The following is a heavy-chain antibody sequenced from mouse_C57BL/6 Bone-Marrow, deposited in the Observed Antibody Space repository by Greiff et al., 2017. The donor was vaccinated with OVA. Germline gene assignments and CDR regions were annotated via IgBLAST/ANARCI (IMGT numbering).Heavy chain of an antibody. CDR1: GYTFTSYW. Sequence: VQLQQPGAELVRPGSSVKLSCKASGYTFTSYWMDWVKQRPGQGLEWIGNIYPSDSETHYNQKFKDKATLTVDKSSSTAYMQLSSLTSEDSAFYYCARVGSYYYGTFDYWGQGTTLTVSS. V-gene: IGHV1-61*01. CDR3: ARVGSYYYGTFDY. CDR2: IYPSDSET. J-gene: IGHJ2*01. D-gene: IGHD1-1*01.